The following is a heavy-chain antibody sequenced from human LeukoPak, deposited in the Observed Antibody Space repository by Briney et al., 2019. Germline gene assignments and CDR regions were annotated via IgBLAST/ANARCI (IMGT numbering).Heavy chain of an antibody. J-gene: IGHJ4*02. CDR2: INPNSGGT. V-gene: IGHV1-2*02. Sequence: ASVKVSCKASGYTFTGYYMHWVRQAPGQGLEWMGWINPNSGGTNYAQKSQGRVTMTRDTSISTAYMELSRLRSDDTAVYYCARDPGYSGYDYLFAFDYWGQGTLVTVSS. CDR1: GYTFTGYY. D-gene: IGHD5-12*01. CDR3: ARDPGYSGYDYLFAFDY.